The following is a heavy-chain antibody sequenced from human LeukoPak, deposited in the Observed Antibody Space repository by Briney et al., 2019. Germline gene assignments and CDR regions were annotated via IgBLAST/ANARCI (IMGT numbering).Heavy chain of an antibody. Sequence: GRSLRLSCAASGFTFDDYAMHWVRHAPGKGLEWVSGISWNSGSIGYADSVKGRFTISRDNAKNSLYLQMNSLRAEDTALYYCAKDGGIAAAGTSFDYWGQGTLVTVSS. CDR3: AKDGGIAAAGTSFDY. V-gene: IGHV3-9*01. D-gene: IGHD6-13*01. J-gene: IGHJ4*02. CDR1: GFTFDDYA. CDR2: ISWNSGSI.